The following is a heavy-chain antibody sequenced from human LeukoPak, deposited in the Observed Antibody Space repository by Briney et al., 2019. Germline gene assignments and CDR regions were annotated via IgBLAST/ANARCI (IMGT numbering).Heavy chain of an antibody. Sequence: GGSLRLSCAASGFTFSSFGMHWVRQAPGKGLEWVAVKWSDGSNQYYADSVKGRFTISRDNSKNTLYLQMNSLRAEDTAVYYCAAYGALDYWGQGTLVTVSS. D-gene: IGHD4-17*01. J-gene: IGHJ4*02. CDR1: GFTFSSFG. CDR2: KWSDGSNQ. V-gene: IGHV3-30*02. CDR3: AAYGALDY.